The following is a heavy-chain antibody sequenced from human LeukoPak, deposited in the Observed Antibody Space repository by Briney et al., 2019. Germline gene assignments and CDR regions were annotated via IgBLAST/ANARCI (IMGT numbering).Heavy chain of an antibody. CDR1: GGSFSGYN. J-gene: IGHJ6*03. CDR2: INHSGST. V-gene: IGHV4-34*01. Sequence: SETLSLTCAVYGGSFSGYNWSWIRQPPGKGLEWIGEINHSGSTNYNPSLKSRVTISVDTSKNQFSLKLTSVTAADTAVYYCARGDYYYYMDVWGKGTTVTVSS. CDR3: ARGDYYYYMDV.